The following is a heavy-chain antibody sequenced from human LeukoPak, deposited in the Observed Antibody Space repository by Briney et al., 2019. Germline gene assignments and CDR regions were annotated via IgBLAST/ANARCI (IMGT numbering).Heavy chain of an antibody. CDR1: GGSFSGNY. D-gene: IGHD3-22*01. CDR2: INHSGST. V-gene: IGHV4-34*01. J-gene: IGHJ4*02. Sequence: SETLSLTCAVYGGSFSGNYWSCIRQPPGKGLEWIGEINHSGSTNYNPSLKSRVTISVDTSKNQFSLKLSSVTAADTAVYYCARDVAYYYDSSRYYDYWGQGTLVTASS. CDR3: ARDVAYYYDSSRYYDY.